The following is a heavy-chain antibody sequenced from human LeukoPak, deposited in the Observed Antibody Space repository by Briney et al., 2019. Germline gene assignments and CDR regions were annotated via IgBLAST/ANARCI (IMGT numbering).Heavy chain of an antibody. CDR3: ARNIQSFYYYYYGMDV. J-gene: IGHJ6*02. CDR1: GGSFSGYY. V-gene: IGHV4-34*01. Sequence: SETLSLTCAVYGGSFSGYYWSWLRQPPGKGLEWIGEINHSGSTNYNPSLKSRVTISVDTSKNQFSLKLSSVTAADTAVYYCARNIQSFYYYYYGMDVWGRGTTVTVSS. CDR2: INHSGST. D-gene: IGHD5-18*01.